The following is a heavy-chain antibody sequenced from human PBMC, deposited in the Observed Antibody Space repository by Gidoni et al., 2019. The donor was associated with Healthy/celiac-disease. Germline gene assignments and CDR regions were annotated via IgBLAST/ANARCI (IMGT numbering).Heavy chain of an antibody. Sequence: EVQLVESGGGVVQPGGSLRLSCAASGFTFDDYAMHWVRQAPGKGLEWVSLISGDGGSTYYADSVKGRFTISGDNSKNSLYLQMNSLRTEDTALYYCAKDPIVVVVAATPTYFDYWGQGTLVTVSS. V-gene: IGHV3-43*02. D-gene: IGHD2-15*01. J-gene: IGHJ4*02. CDR2: ISGDGGST. CDR3: AKDPIVVVVAATPTYFDY. CDR1: GFTFDDYA.